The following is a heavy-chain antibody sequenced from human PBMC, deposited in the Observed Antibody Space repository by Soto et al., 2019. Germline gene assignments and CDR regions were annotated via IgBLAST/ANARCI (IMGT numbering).Heavy chain of an antibody. Sequence: ASVKVSCKASGYTFTDYSLQWVRQAPGQRLEWMGWINPASGKTKYSQKFQGRVTITADESTSTAYMELSSLRSEDTAVYYCAWGSTGYYYYGMDVWGQGTTVTVSS. CDR2: INPASGKT. CDR3: AWGSTGYYYYGMDV. D-gene: IGHD3-10*01. V-gene: IGHV1-3*01. CDR1: GYTFTDYS. J-gene: IGHJ6*02.